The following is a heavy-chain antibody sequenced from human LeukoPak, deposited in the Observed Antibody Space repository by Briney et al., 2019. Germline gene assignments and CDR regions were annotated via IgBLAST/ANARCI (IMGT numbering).Heavy chain of an antibody. CDR2: INPNSGGT. V-gene: IGHV1-2*02. CDR1: GYTFTGYF. CDR3: ARAVAGTPGGYYYYMDV. D-gene: IGHD6-19*01. Sequence: ASVRVSCTASGYTFTGYFMHWVRQAPGPGLEWMGWINPNSGGTNYAQKFQGRVTMTGDTSISTAYMELSRLRSGDTAGYYCARAVAGTPGGYYYYMDVWGKGTTFTSSS. J-gene: IGHJ6*03.